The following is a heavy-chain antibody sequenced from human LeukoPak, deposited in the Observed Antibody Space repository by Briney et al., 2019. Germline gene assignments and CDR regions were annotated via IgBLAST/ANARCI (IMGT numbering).Heavy chain of an antibody. CDR3: AKDRTMVRGVIVNWFDP. CDR1: GFTFSSYG. Sequence: GRSLRLSCAASGFTFSSYGIHWVRQAPGKGLEWVAVKSYDGSNKYYADSVKGRFTISRDNSKNTLYLQMNSLRAEDTAVYYCAKDRTMVRGVIVNWFDPWGQGSLVTVSS. CDR2: KSYDGSNK. D-gene: IGHD3-10*01. J-gene: IGHJ5*02. V-gene: IGHV3-30*18.